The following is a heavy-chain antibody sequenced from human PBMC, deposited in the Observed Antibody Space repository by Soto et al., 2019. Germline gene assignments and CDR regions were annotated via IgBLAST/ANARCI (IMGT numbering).Heavy chain of an antibody. CDR3: ARAPSNMVRGVIDY. CDR1: GGSFSGYY. Sequence: QVQLQQWGAGLLKPSETLSLTCAVYGGSFSGYYWSWIRQPPGKGLEWSGEINHSGSTNYNPSLKSRVTISVDTSKNQFSLKLSSVTAADTAVYYCARAPSNMVRGVIDYWGQGTLVTVSS. CDR2: INHSGST. D-gene: IGHD3-10*01. V-gene: IGHV4-34*01. J-gene: IGHJ4*02.